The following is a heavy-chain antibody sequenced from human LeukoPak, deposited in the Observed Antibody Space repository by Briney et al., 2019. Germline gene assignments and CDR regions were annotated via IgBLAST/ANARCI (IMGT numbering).Heavy chain of an antibody. CDR2: IYYSGST. Sequence: SETLSLTCTVSGGSISSGDYYWSWIRQPPGQGLEWIGYIYYSGSTYYNPSLKSRVTISVDTSKNQFSLKLSSVTAADTAVYYCARVRYYASYFDYWGQATLVTVSS. CDR1: GGSISSGDYY. D-gene: IGHD3-10*01. CDR3: ARVRYYASYFDY. J-gene: IGHJ4*02. V-gene: IGHV4-30-4*01.